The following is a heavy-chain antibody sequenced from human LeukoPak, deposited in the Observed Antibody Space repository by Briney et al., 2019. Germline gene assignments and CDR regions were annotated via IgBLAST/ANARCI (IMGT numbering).Heavy chain of an antibody. CDR1: GGSISSHY. D-gene: IGHD4-17*01. Sequence: SETLSLTCTVSGGSISSHYWTWIRQPPGKGLEWIGYISYIGSTNYSPSLKSRVTISVDTSKNQFSLKLSSVTAADAAVYFCARDPTTVTKGLDIWGQGTMVTVSS. CDR2: ISYIGST. J-gene: IGHJ3*02. CDR3: ARDPTTVTKGLDI. V-gene: IGHV4-59*11.